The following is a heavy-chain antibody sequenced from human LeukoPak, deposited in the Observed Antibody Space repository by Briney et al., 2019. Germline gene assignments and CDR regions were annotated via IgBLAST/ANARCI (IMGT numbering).Heavy chain of an antibody. CDR2: ISGGGGST. CDR3: ARPTASYYYDSSGYYYVDY. CDR1: GFTFSSYA. Sequence: PGGSLRLSCAASGFTFSSYAMSWVRQAPGKGLEWVSDISGGGGSTYYADSVKGRFTISRDNSKDTLYLQLNSLRAEDTAVYYCARPTASYYYDSSGYYYVDYWGQGTLVTVSS. D-gene: IGHD3-22*01. V-gene: IGHV3-23*01. J-gene: IGHJ4*02.